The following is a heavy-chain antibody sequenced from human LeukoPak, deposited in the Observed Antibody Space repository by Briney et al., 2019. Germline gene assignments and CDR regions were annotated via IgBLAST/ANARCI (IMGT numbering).Heavy chain of an antibody. Sequence: ASVTVSCKASGYTFTGYYMHWVRQAPGQGLEWMGWINPNSGGTNYAQKFQGRVTMTRDTSISTAYMELSRLRSDDTAVYYWARPGYSSSWLGVVLGNWFDPGGQGTLVTVSS. CDR2: INPNSGGT. J-gene: IGHJ5*02. V-gene: IGHV1-2*02. D-gene: IGHD6-13*01. CDR3: ARPGYSSSWLGVVLGNWFDP. CDR1: GYTFTGYY.